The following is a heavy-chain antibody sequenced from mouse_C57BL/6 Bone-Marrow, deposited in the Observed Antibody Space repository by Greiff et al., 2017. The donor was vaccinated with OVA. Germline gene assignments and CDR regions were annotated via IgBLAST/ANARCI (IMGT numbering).Heavy chain of an antibody. Sequence: EVMLVESGGGLVQPGGSLSLSCAASGFTFTDYYMSWVRQPPGKALEWLGFIRNKANGYTTEYSASVKGRFTISRDNSQSILYLQMNALRAEDSATYYCARSYYSNENYYAMDYWGQGTSVTVSS. D-gene: IGHD2-5*01. CDR3: ARSYYSNENYYAMDY. J-gene: IGHJ4*01. CDR2: IRNKANGYTT. CDR1: GFTFTDYY. V-gene: IGHV7-3*01.